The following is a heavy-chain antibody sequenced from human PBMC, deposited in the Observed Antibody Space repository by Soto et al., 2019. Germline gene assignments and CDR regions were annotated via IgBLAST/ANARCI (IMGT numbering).Heavy chain of an antibody. D-gene: IGHD3-10*02. CDR1: GYTFTSYY. V-gene: IGHV1-46*01. J-gene: IGHJ4*02. Sequence: ASVKVSCKASGYTFTSYYMHWVRQAPGQGLEWMGIINPSGGSTSYAQKFQGRVTMTRDTSTSTVYMELSSLRSEDTAVYYCAGDKLVRGVIITLVFDYWGQGTLVTVSS. CDR3: AGDKLVRGVIITLVFDY. CDR2: INPSGGST.